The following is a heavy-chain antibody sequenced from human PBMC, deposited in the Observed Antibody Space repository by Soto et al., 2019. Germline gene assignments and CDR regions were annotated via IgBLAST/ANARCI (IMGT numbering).Heavy chain of an antibody. CDR1: GGSISSSSYY. V-gene: IGHV4-39*01. CDR3: ARRTVNIRTFYSGLKTHCFDY. CDR2: IYYSGST. J-gene: IGHJ4*02. D-gene: IGHD6-19*01. Sequence: QLQLQESGPGLVKPSETLSLTCAVSGGSISSSSYYWGWIRQPPGKGLEWIGSIYYSGSTYYTPSLQSRVAISVDTSKNQLSLKLNSVTAADTAVYYCARRTVNIRTFYSGLKTHCFDYWGQGTLVTVSS.